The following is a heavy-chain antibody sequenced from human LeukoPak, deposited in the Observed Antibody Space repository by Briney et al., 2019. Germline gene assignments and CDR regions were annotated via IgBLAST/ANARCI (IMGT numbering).Heavy chain of an antibody. CDR2: IYYSGST. V-gene: IGHV4-59*02. CDR1: GFIVSSKY. Sequence: GSLRLSCAASGFIVSSKYMSWVRQPPGKGLEWIGYIYYSGSTKYKPSLKSRVTISVDTSKNQFSLKLSSVTAADTAVYYCARGRFLDAFDIWGQGTMVTVSS. J-gene: IGHJ3*02. D-gene: IGHD3-3*01. CDR3: ARGRFLDAFDI.